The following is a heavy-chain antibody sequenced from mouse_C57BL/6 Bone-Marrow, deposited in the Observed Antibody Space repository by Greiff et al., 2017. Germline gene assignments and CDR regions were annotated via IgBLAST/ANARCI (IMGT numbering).Heavy chain of an antibody. CDR3: ARPYYSNYWYFDV. Sequence: QVQLQQPGAELVKPGASVKMSCKASGYTFTSYWITWVKQRPGQGLEWIGDIYPGSGSTNYTEKFKSKATLTVDTSSRTAYMQLSSLTSEDSAVYYCARPYYSNYWYFDVWGTGTTVTVSS. D-gene: IGHD2-5*01. V-gene: IGHV1-55*01. CDR2: IYPGSGST. J-gene: IGHJ1*03. CDR1: GYTFTSYW.